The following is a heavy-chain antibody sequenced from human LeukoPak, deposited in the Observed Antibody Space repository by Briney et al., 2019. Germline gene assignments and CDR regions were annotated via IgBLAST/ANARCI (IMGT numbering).Heavy chain of an antibody. D-gene: IGHD6-13*01. CDR2: INHSGST. CDR1: GGSFSGYY. V-gene: IGHV4-34*01. J-gene: IGHJ4*02. CDR3: ARGMKQQLAQYDY. Sequence: SETLSLTCAVYGGSFSGYYWSWIRQPPGKGLEWIGEINHSGSTNHNPSLKSRVTISVDTSKNQFSLKLSSVTAADTAVYYCARGMKQQLAQYDYWGQGTLATVSS.